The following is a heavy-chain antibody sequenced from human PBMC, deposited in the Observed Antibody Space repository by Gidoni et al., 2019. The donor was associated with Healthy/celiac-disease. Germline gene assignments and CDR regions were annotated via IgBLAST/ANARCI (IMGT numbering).Heavy chain of an antibody. Sequence: EVQLLESGGGLVQPGGSRGLSCAASGFTFSSYAMSWVRQAPGKGLEWLSAISGSGGSTYYADSVKGLFTISRDNSKNTLYLQMNSLRAEDTAVYYVALGWYFDLWGRGTLVTVSS. CDR2: ISGSGGST. V-gene: IGHV3-23*01. J-gene: IGHJ2*01. D-gene: IGHD7-27*01. CDR1: GFTFSSYA. CDR3: ALGWYFDL.